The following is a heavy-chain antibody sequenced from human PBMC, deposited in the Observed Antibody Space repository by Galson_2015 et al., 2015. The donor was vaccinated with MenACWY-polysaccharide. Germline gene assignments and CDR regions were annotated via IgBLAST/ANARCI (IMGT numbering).Heavy chain of an antibody. CDR3: GKVAGFCSDATCYADY. Sequence: SLRLSCAASGFTFSSYAMTWVRQAPGKGLQWVSAISFSGGHGHYADSVKGRFTISRDNSKDTVYLQMDNLRAEDTAVYYCGKVAGFCSDATCYADYWGQGTLVTVSS. CDR2: ISFSGGHG. D-gene: IGHD2-15*01. V-gene: IGHV3-23*01. J-gene: IGHJ4*02. CDR1: GFTFSSYA.